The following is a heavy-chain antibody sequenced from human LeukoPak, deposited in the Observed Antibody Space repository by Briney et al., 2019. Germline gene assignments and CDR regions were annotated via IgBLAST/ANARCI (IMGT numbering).Heavy chain of an antibody. D-gene: IGHD6-19*01. Sequence: GASVKVSCKASGGTFSSYAISWVGQAPGQGLEWMGGIIPIFGTANYAQKFQGRVTITADESTSTAYMELSSLRSEDTAVYYCAREGTRGCFDYWGQGTLVTVSS. V-gene: IGHV1-69*13. CDR3: AREGTRGCFDY. CDR1: GGTFSSYA. J-gene: IGHJ4*02. CDR2: IIPIFGTA.